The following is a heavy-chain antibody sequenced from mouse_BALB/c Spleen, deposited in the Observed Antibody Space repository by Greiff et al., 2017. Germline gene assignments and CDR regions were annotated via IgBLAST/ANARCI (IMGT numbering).Heavy chain of an antibody. D-gene: IGHD2-4*01. Sequence: EVQGVESGGGLVQPGGSLRLSCATSGFTFSDFYMEWVRQPPGKRLEWIAASRNKANDYTTEYSASVKGRFIVSRDTSQSILYLQMNALRAEDTAIYYCARDARGYDYDEAGWFAYWGQGTLVTVSA. CDR1: GFTFSDFY. V-gene: IGHV7-1*02. J-gene: IGHJ3*01. CDR3: ARDARGYDYDEAGWFAY. CDR2: SRNKANDYTT.